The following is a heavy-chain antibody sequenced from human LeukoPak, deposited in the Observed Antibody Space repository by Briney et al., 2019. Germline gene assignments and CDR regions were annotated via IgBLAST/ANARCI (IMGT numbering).Heavy chain of an antibody. CDR1: GFTFSSYG. CDR3: AKDYGNAVFDY. V-gene: IGHV3-30*18. CDR2: ISYDGSNK. D-gene: IGHD1-1*01. J-gene: IGHJ4*02. Sequence: GGSLRLSCAAFGFTFSSYGMHWVRQAPGKGLEWVAVISYDGSNKYYADSVKGRFTISRDNSKNTLYLQMNSLRAEDTAVYYCAKDYGNAVFDYWGQGTLVTVSS.